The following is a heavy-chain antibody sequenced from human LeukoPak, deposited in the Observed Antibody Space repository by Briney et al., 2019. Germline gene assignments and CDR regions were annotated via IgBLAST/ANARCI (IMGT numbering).Heavy chain of an antibody. V-gene: IGHV3-48*03. CDR3: ARSDIDKYAGFDL. Sequence: GGSLRLSCAASGFTFSSYEMNWVRQAPGKGLEWVSYISSSGSTIYYADSVEGRFTISRDNAKNSLFLQMNSLRAEDTAVYYCARSDIDKYAGFDLWGQGTLVTVSS. CDR2: ISSSGSTI. J-gene: IGHJ5*02. CDR1: GFTFSSYE.